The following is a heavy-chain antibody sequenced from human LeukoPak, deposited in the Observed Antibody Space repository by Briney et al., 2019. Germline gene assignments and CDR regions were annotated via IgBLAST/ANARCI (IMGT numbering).Heavy chain of an antibody. D-gene: IGHD6-19*01. CDR2: IAYDGSNK. Sequence: GGSLRLSCAASGFIFSRSWMSWVRQAPGKGLEWVALIAYDGSNKYYGDSVKGRFTISRDNSKNTLYLQMSSLRVEDTAVYHCAKEETAVAGTFPLDYWGQGTLVTVSS. J-gene: IGHJ4*02. CDR1: GFIFSRSW. CDR3: AKEETAVAGTFPLDY. V-gene: IGHV3-30*18.